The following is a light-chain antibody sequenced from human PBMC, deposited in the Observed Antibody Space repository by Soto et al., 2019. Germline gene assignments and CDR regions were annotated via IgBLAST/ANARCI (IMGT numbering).Light chain of an antibody. V-gene: IGKV1-5*01. J-gene: IGKJ1*01. Sequence: DIQMTQSPSTLSASVGDRVTITCRASQSILSWLAWYQHKPGKAPKLLIYDASSLESGVPSRFSGSRSGTEFTLTISTLQPDDIATYYCQQYDTYGTFGQGTKV. CDR3: QQYDTYGT. CDR1: QSILSW. CDR2: DAS.